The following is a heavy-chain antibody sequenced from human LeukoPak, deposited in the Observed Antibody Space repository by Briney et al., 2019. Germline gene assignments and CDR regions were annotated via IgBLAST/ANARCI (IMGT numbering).Heavy chain of an antibody. CDR2: IYHSGST. D-gene: IGHD2-2*01. CDR1: GGSISSGGYY. V-gene: IGHV4-30-2*01. CDR3: ATIGRCSSTSCPPNY. J-gene: IGHJ4*02. Sequence: SETLSLTCTVSGGSISSGGYYWSWIRQPPGKGLEWIGYIYHSGSTYYNPSLKSRVTISVDRSKNQFSLKLSSVTAADTAVYYCATIGRCSSTSCPPNYWGQGTLVTVSS.